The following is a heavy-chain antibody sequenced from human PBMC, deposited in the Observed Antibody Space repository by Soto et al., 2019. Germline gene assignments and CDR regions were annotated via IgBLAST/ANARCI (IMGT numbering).Heavy chain of an antibody. D-gene: IGHD3-16*01. Sequence: SETLSLTCTVYGGSFSGFYWRWIRQPPGKGLVWMGEIDHSGKSEYNSPLKSRVTISVATSKDQIALELSSVTAADTSVYYCERGMGEERTFYKYYVMDVCGQGTTVTVSS. CDR3: ERGMGEERTFYKYYVMDV. J-gene: IGHJ6*02. V-gene: IGHV4-34*01. CDR1: GGSFSGFY. CDR2: IDHSGKS.